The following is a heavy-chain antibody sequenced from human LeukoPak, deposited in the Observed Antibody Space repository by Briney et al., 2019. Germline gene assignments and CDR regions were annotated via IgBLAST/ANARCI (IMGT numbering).Heavy chain of an antibody. CDR1: GFIFSNYA. D-gene: IGHD4-23*01. J-gene: IGHJ4*02. Sequence: PGGSLRLSCAASGFIFSNYAMHWVRQAPGKGLEWVAVISSDGSTKYYADSVKGRFTISRDNSKNTLYLQMNSLRTEDSAVYYCARGNNGVFDYWGQGALVTVSS. CDR3: ARGNNGVFDY. CDR2: ISSDGSTK. V-gene: IGHV3-30-3*01.